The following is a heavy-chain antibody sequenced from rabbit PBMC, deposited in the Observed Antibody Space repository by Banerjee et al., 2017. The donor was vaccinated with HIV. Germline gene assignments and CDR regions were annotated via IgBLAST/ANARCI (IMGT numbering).Heavy chain of an antibody. CDR2: IYTISNRT. Sequence: QSLEESGGDLVKPGASPTLTCTASGFSFSGSYYMCWVRQAPGKGLEWIACIYTISNRTWYASWAKGRFTISKTSSTTVTLQMTSLTAADTATYFCARRAYGDVGGGFNLWGPGTLVTVS. J-gene: IGHJ4*01. CDR1: GFSFSGSYY. V-gene: IGHV1S40*01. D-gene: IGHD2-1*01. CDR3: ARRAYGDVGGGFNL.